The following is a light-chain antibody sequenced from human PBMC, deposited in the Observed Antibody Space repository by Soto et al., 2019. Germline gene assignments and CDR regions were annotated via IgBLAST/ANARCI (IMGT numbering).Light chain of an antibody. CDR2: VAS. CDR1: QGISSY. Sequence: DIQLTQSPSFLSASVGDRVTITCRASQGISSYLAWYQQKPGKAPKLLIYVASTLQSGIPSRFSGSGSGTEFPLTISSLQPEDFATYYCQQLKSYTTFGQGTKLEIK. J-gene: IGKJ2*01. V-gene: IGKV1-9*01. CDR3: QQLKSYTT.